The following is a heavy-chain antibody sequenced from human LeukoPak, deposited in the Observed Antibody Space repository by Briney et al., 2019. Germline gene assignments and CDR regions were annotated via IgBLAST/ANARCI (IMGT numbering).Heavy chain of an antibody. V-gene: IGHV4-59*01. CDR2: IYYSGST. D-gene: IGHD2/OR15-2a*01. CDR1: GGSISSYY. CDR3: ARGMTQEYYYYYYMDV. Sequence: SETLSLTCTVSGGSISSYYWSWIRQPPGKGPEWIGYIYYSGSTNYNPSLKSRVTISVDTSKNQFSLKLSSVTAADTAVYYCARGMTQEYYYYYYMDVWGKGTTVTVSS. J-gene: IGHJ6*03.